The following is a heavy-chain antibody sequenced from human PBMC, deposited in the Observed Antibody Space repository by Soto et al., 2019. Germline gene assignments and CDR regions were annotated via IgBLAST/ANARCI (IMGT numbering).Heavy chain of an antibody. J-gene: IGHJ4*02. V-gene: IGHV1-69*02. CDR3: ATNYGSGSTHFDY. CDR1: GDTFNFYT. D-gene: IGHD3-10*01. CDR2: IIPMLGMS. Sequence: QVQLVQSGAEVKKPWSPVRVSCTASGDTFNFYTISWVRQVPGQGPEWMGRIIPMLGMSNYAQKFQGRVTIMADKSTSTVYMNLSGLTSEDTAVYCCATNYGSGSTHFDYWGQGTLVTVSS.